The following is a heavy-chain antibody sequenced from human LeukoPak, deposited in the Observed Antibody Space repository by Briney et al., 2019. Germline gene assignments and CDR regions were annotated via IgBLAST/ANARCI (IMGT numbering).Heavy chain of an antibody. CDR3: TTDRALTYGGVIVY. V-gene: IGHV3-15*01. CDR1: GFTFHYAW. CDR2: IKSNSHGGTT. D-gene: IGHD3-16*02. Sequence: GGSLRLSCAASGFTFHYAWMTWVRQAPGKGLEWVGQIKSNSHGGTTDYATAVKDRFIISRDDSKNTLYLQLNSLKTEDTAVYYCTTDRALTYGGVIVYWGRGTLDTVSS. J-gene: IGHJ4*02.